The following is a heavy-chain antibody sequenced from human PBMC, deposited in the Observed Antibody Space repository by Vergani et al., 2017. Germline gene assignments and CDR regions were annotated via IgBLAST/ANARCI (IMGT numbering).Heavy chain of an antibody. J-gene: IGHJ6*03. CDR1: GGTFSSYA. CDR3: ARVRHLWFGDFGYMDV. Sequence: QVQLVQSGAEVKKPGSSVKVSCKASGGTFSSYAISWVRQAPGQGLEWMGRIIPILGTANYAQKFQGRVTMTTDTSTSTAYMELRSLRSDDTAVYYCARVRHLWFGDFGYMDVWGKGTTVTVSS. D-gene: IGHD3-10*01. CDR2: IIPILGTA. V-gene: IGHV1-69*04.